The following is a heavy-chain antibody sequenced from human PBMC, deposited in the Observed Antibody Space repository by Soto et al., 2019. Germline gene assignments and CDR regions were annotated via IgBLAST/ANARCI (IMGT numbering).Heavy chain of an antibody. Sequence: SETLSLTCTVSGGSISSGGYYWSWIRQHPGKGLEWIGYIYYSGSTYYNPSLKSRVTISVDTSKNQFSLKLSSVTAADTAVYYCAGDRPSLCSSTSCYTGRGGCFDPWGQGTLVTVSS. CDR1: GGSISSGGYY. J-gene: IGHJ5*02. V-gene: IGHV4-31*03. CDR2: IYYSGST. CDR3: AGDRPSLCSSTSCYTGRGGCFDP. D-gene: IGHD2-2*02.